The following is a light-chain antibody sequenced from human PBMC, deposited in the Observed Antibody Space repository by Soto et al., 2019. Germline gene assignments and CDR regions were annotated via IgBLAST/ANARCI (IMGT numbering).Light chain of an antibody. CDR3: HQYYKWPLT. CDR2: DAS. V-gene: IGKV3-15*01. J-gene: IGKJ4*01. Sequence: EIAMTQSPATLSVSPGERVTFSSRASQSAISNLAWYQQKPGQTPRLLIYDASTRATDIPARFSGSGSGTDFTLTISSLLSEDFAVYYCHQYYKWPLTFGGGTKVDI. CDR1: QSAISN.